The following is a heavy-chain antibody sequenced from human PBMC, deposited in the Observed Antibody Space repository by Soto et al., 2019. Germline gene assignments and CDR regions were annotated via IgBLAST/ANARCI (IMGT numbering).Heavy chain of an antibody. D-gene: IGHD3-10*01. CDR3: ARETYRSFYFDY. CDR2: INPDGSRT. Sequence: PGGSLRLSCAASGFTFANYWTHWVRRAPGKGLAWVSRINPDGSRTSYADSVTGRFTISRDNAKDTLYLQMNSLRVEDTAVYYCARETYRSFYFDYWGQGTLVTVSS. V-gene: IGHV3-74*01. CDR1: GFTFANYW. J-gene: IGHJ4*02.